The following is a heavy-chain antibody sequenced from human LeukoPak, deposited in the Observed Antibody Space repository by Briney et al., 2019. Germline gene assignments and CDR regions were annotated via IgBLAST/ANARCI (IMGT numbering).Heavy chain of an antibody. J-gene: IGHJ6*02. CDR1: GGSISSSSYY. CDR2: IYYSGST. CDR3: AREGYCSSTGCGAYYYYYGMDV. V-gene: IGHV4-39*01. D-gene: IGHD2-2*01. Sequence: SETLSLTCTASGGSISSSSYYWGWIRQPPGKGLEWIGSIYYSGSTYYNPSLKSRVTISVDTSKNQFSLKLSSVTAADTAVYYCAREGYCSSTGCGAYYYYYGMDVWGQGTTVTVSS.